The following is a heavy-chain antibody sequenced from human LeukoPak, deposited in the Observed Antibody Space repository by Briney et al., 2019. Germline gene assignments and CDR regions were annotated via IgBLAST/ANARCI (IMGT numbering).Heavy chain of an antibody. CDR1: GGSISSYY. CDR3: AREGGFYRPLDY. V-gene: IGHV4-59*12. J-gene: IGHJ4*02. CDR2: IYYSGST. Sequence: PSETLSLTCTVSGGSISSYYWSWLRQPPGKGLEWIGYIYYSGSTNYNPSLKSRITISVDTSKNQFSLKLSSVTAADTAVYYCAREGGFYRPLDYSGQGTLVTVSS. D-gene: IGHD6-25*01.